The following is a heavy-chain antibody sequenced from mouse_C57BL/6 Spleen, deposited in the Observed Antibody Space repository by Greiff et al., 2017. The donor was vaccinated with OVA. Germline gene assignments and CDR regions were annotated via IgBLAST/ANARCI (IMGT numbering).Heavy chain of an antibody. CDR2: IHPNSGST. D-gene: IGHD2-3*01. Sequence: QVHVKQSGAELVKPGASVKLSCKASGYTFTSYWMHWVKQRPGQGLEWIGMIHPNSGSTNYNEKFKSKATLTVDKSSSTAYMQLSSLTSEDSAVYYCAREDDGYSYWGQGTLVTVSA. V-gene: IGHV1-64*01. CDR3: AREDDGYSY. J-gene: IGHJ3*01. CDR1: GYTFTSYW.